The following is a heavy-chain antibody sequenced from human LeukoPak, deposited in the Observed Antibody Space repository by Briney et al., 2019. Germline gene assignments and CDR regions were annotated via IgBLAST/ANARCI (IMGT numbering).Heavy chain of an antibody. CDR2: TNSDGSLP. D-gene: IGHD6-13*01. Sequence: GGSLRLSCAASGCTFSRYWMHWVRQAPGKGLVWVSRTNSDGSLPSYADSVKGRFTISRDNAKNTLYLQMNSLGVEDTAIYYCARGLPGYSNTWNDHWGQGTLVTASS. CDR1: GCTFSRYW. CDR3: ARGLPGYSNTWNDH. J-gene: IGHJ5*02. V-gene: IGHV3-74*01.